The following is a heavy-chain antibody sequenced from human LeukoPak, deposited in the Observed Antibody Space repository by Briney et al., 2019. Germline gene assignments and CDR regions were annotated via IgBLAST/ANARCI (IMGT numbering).Heavy chain of an antibody. CDR1: GFTISTYS. J-gene: IGHJ5*02. CDR3: ARYHDNNGNYFDQ. Sequence: GGTLRLSCAASGFTISTYSIHWVRQAPGKGLEWVAYISSSGNTIYYADSVKRRFTNSRENAKTSLYLQMNSLRDEDTAVYYCARYHDNNGNYFDQWGQGTLVTVSS. V-gene: IGHV3-48*02. CDR2: ISSSGNTI. D-gene: IGHD3-22*01.